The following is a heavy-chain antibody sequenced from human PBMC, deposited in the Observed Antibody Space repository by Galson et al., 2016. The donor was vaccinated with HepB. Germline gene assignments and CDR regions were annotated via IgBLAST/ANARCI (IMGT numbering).Heavy chain of an antibody. Sequence: ETLSLTCTVSGGSLNDYYWSWLRHPPGKGLQWVGYVYHSGHTKYNPSLKSRVTMSVDPSKSQFTLKMPSVTAADTAVYYCARPTSSGYGDAFDVWGQGTVVTVSS. J-gene: IGHJ3*01. CDR3: ARPTSSGYGDAFDV. CDR2: VYHSGHT. CDR1: GGSLNDYY. V-gene: IGHV4-59*01. D-gene: IGHD5-12*01.